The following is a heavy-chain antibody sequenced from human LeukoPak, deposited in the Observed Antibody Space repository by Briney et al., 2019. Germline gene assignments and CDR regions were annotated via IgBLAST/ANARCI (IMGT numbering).Heavy chain of an antibody. CDR1: GFIFSNYA. V-gene: IGHV3-23*01. Sequence: GGSLGLSCAASGFIFSNYAMSWVRQAPEKGLEWVSGISGSGGSTYSADSVKGRFTISRDNSKNTLYLQMNSLRAEDTAVYYCAKAQTHYYYGMDVWGQGTTVTVSS. CDR3: AKAQTHYYYGMDV. J-gene: IGHJ6*02. CDR2: ISGSGGST.